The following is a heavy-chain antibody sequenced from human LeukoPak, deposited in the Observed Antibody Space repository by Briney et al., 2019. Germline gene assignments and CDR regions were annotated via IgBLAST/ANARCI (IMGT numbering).Heavy chain of an antibody. V-gene: IGHV3-23*01. CDR1: GGSFSGYY. J-gene: IGHJ4*02. CDR3: AKDSGGFQGYYFDY. D-gene: IGHD3-16*01. Sequence: PSETLSLTCAVYGGSFSGYYWSWIRQPPGKGLEWVSAISGSGGSTYYADSVKGRFTISRDNSKNTLYLQMNSLRAEDTAVYYCAKDSGGFQGYYFDYWGQGTLVTVSS. CDR2: ISGSGGST.